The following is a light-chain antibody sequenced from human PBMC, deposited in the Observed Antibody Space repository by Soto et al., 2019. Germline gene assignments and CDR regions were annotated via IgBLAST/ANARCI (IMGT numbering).Light chain of an antibody. CDR3: SSYTSSSTVV. V-gene: IGLV2-14*01. Sequence: QSALTQPASVSGSPGQSITISCTGTSSDVGGYNYVSWYQQHPGKAPKLMIYEVVNRPSGVSYRFSGSKSGNTASLTISGLQAEAEADYSCSSYTSSSTVVFGGGTQLTVL. CDR1: SSDVGGYNY. J-gene: IGLJ2*01. CDR2: EVV.